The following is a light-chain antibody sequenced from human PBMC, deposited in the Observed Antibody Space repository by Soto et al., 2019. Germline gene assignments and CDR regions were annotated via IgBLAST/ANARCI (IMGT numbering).Light chain of an antibody. CDR1: QTISSW. CDR3: QQYHTSSIT. Sequence: DSQMTQSPSTLSASGGDRVAITCRASQTISSWLAWYQQKPGKAPNLLIYDASTLERGVPSRFSGTGSGIEFTLTNDRLQPDDFATYYCQQYHTSSITFGQGTRLEI. V-gene: IGKV1-5*01. CDR2: DAS. J-gene: IGKJ5*01.